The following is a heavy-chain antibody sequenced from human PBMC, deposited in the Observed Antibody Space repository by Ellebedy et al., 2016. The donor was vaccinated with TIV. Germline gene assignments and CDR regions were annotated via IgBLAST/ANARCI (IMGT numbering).Heavy chain of an antibody. CDR2: ISFGTT. V-gene: IGHV4-39*01. CDR1: GASIDSNTYF. CDR3: ARQDAAGGHSYTNHLDY. D-gene: IGHD2-8*01. J-gene: IGHJ4*02. Sequence: GSLRLSXNVSGASIDSNTYFWGWFRQPPGKGLEWLGTISFGTTYYNPSLKSRATISVDTSKTFFSLRVTSVTAADTAVYFCARQDAAGGHSYTNHLDYWGQGTLVTVSS.